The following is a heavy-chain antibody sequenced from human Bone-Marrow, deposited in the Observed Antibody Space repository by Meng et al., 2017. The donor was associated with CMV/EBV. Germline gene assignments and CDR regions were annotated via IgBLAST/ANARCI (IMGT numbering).Heavy chain of an antibody. J-gene: IGHJ4*02. D-gene: IGHD5-24*01. CDR1: GGSISSYY. Sequence: GSMRLSCTVSGGSISSYYWSWIRPPPGKGLEWIGYIYYSGSTNYNPSLKSRLTISMDTSKNQLSLKVKSVTAADTAVYYCARVGRRDGYNAHFDNWGQGTLVTVSS. CDR2: IYYSGST. V-gene: IGHV4-59*01. CDR3: ARVGRRDGYNAHFDN.